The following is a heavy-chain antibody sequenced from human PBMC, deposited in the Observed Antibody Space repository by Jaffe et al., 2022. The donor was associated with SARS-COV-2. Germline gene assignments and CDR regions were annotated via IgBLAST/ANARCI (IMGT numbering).Heavy chain of an antibody. D-gene: IGHD6-19*01. CDR1: GFTFDDYA. Sequence: EVQLVESGGGLVQPGRSLRLSCAASGFTFDDYAMHWVRQAPGKGLEWVSGISWNSGSIGYADSVKGRFTISRDNAKNSLYLQMNSLRAEDTALYYCAKDMRAVAGQDFDYWGQGTLVTVSS. V-gene: IGHV3-9*01. CDR2: ISWNSGSI. CDR3: AKDMRAVAGQDFDY. J-gene: IGHJ4*02.